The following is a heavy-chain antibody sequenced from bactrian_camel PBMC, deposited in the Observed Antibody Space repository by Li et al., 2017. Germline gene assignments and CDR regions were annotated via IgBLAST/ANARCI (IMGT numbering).Heavy chain of an antibody. CDR1: GFTFSSYN. Sequence: VQLVESGGGLVQPGGSVRLSCDASGFTFSSYNMLWIRQAPGKGLEWVSSIYTDGSGPYYSDSVKGRFTISRDNAKNTVYLQMNSLESEDTALYYCATNVLATMRGQGTQVTVS. J-gene: IGHJ4*01. CDR3: ATNVLATM. V-gene: IGHV3S5*01. CDR2: IYTDGSGP. D-gene: IGHD1*01.